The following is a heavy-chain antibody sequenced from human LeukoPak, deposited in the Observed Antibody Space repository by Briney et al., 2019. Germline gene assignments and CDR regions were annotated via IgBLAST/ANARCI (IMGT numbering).Heavy chain of an antibody. J-gene: IGHJ4*02. D-gene: IGHD3-10*01. V-gene: IGHV4-59*11. CDR3: ARVDRLLWFGEWKNGFDY. Sequence: SDTLSLICSVCGGSISSHYWMWIRQPPGRGLEGMGYIYYSGSTKHNHSPNSRVTISVDTSKNQFSLKLSSVTAAAADVYYCARVDRLLWFGEWKNGFDYWGQGTLVTVSS. CDR1: GGSISSHY. CDR2: IYYSGST.